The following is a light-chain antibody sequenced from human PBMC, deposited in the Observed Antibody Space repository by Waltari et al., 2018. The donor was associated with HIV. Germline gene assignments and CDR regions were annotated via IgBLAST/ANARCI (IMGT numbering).Light chain of an antibody. CDR3: CSYASTTDTYVV. CDR1: SSDVWSYNL. Sequence: QSALTQPASVSGSPGQSITISCTGTSSDVWSYNLVSLYPQHPGQAPKLIIYEVSKRPSGVSNRFSGSKSGSTASLTISGLQPEDEADYCCCSYASTTDTYVVFGGGTKLTVL. V-gene: IGLV2-23*02. CDR2: EVS. J-gene: IGLJ2*01.